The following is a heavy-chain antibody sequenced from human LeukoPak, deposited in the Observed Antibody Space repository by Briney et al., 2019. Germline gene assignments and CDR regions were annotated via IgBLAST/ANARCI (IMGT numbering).Heavy chain of an antibody. CDR2: IYSGGST. CDR1: GFTVSSNY. D-gene: IGHD3-10*01. J-gene: IGHJ4*02. CDR3: VRDVGAVRGEVYFDY. Sequence: TGGSLRLSCAASGFTVSSNYMSWVRQAPGKGLEWVSVIYSGGSTYYADSVKGRFTISRDNTKNLLYLEMNSLRAEDTAMYFCVRDVGAVRGEVYFDYWGQGTLVTVSS. V-gene: IGHV3-66*01.